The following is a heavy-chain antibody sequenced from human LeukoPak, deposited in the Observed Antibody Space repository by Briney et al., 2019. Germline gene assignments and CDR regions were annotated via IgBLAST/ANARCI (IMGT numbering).Heavy chain of an antibody. Sequence: GGSLRLSCAASGFTFSNAWMSWGRQAPGKGLEWVGRIKSKTDGGTTDYAAPVKGRFTISRDDSKNTLYLQMNSLKTEDTAVYYCTTGFSGWYSYYYYYYMDVWGKGTTVPVSS. V-gene: IGHV3-15*01. CDR1: GFTFSNAW. D-gene: IGHD6-19*01. CDR3: TTGFSGWYSYYYYYYMDV. J-gene: IGHJ6*03. CDR2: IKSKTDGGTT.